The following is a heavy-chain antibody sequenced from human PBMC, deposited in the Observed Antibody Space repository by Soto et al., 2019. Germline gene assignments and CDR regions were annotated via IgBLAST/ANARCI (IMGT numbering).Heavy chain of an antibody. D-gene: IGHD3-16*02. V-gene: IGHV4-4*07. J-gene: IGHJ4*02. CDR3: AMSFTFGGGIGY. CDR1: GGSISTYY. Sequence: QVQLQESGPGLVKPSETLSLTCTVSGGSISTYYWSWVRQPAGKGLEWIGRIHTSRNTEYNPSLNSRVTMSVDTSKSQFSLKLTSVTAADTAVYYCAMSFTFGGGIGYWGQGTLVTVSS. CDR2: IHTSRNT.